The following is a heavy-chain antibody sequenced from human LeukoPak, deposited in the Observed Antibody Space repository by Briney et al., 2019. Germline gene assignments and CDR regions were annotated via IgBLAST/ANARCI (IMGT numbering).Heavy chain of an antibody. CDR2: IGSGNIYT. V-gene: IGHV3-11*06. D-gene: IGHD6-13*01. CDR3: AKGRTSGCSWPFDS. CDR1: GFTFSDYY. J-gene: IGHJ4*02. Sequence: GGSLRLSCATSGFTFSDYYMSWIRQAPGKGLEWVSYIGSGNIYTNYADSVKGRFTISRDNAKNSLFLQMNSLRAEDTALYYCAKGRTSGCSWPFDSWGQGTLVTVSS.